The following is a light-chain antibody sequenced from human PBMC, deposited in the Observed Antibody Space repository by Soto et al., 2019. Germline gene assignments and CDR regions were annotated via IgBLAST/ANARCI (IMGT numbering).Light chain of an antibody. CDR1: SSDVGGYNY. Sequence: QPASVSGSPGQSITISCTGTSSDVGGYNYVSWYQQHPGKAPKLMIYDVSNRPSGVSNRFSGSKSGNTASLTISGLQAEDEADYYCSSYTSSSPDVVFGGGTKLTVL. CDR2: DVS. CDR3: SSYTSSSPDVV. V-gene: IGLV2-14*01. J-gene: IGLJ2*01.